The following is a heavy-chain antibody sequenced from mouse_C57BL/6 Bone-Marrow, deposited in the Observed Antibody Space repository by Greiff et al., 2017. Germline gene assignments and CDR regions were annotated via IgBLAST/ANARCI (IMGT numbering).Heavy chain of an antibody. J-gene: IGHJ3*01. CDR3: ARDKIYYDYDGFAY. D-gene: IGHD2-4*01. Sequence: VQLQQSGPGLVQPSPSLSISCTASGFSLTSYGVHWVRQSPGQGLEWMGVIWSGGSTAYNAAFISRLTISKDNSKTQVSLKMNSLQAADTAIYYCARDKIYYDYDGFAYWGQGTLVTVSA. CDR2: IWSGGST. CDR1: GFSLTSYG. V-gene: IGHV2-2*01.